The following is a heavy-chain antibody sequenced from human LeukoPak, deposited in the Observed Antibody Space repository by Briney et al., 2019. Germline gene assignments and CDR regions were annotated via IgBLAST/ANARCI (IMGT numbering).Heavy chain of an antibody. J-gene: IGHJ4*02. D-gene: IGHD3-10*01. V-gene: IGHV4-39*01. Sequence: KTSETLSLTCTVSGGSITSSNYYWGWIRQPPGKGLEWIGSFYYSGSTNYNPSPKSRVTISVDTSKNQFSLKLSSVTAADTAVYYCVYYYGSGSVEYWGQGTLVTVSS. CDR3: VYYYGSGSVEY. CDR1: GGSITSSNYY. CDR2: FYYSGST.